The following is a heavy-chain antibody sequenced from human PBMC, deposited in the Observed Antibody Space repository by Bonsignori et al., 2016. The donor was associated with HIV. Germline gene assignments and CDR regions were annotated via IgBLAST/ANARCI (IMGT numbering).Heavy chain of an antibody. V-gene: IGHV4-59*01. CDR2: IYYSGST. Sequence: WIRQPPGKGLEWIGYIYYSGSTNYNPALESRVTISVDTSKNRISLRLSSVTAADTAVYYCARGLLGTVSTGAGDPFDSWGQGTLVTVSS. D-gene: IGHD4-11*01. J-gene: IGHJ4*02. CDR3: ARGLLGTVSTGAGDPFDS.